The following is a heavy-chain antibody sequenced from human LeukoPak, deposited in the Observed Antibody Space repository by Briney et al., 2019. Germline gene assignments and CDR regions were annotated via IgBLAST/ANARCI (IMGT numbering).Heavy chain of an antibody. CDR2: ISYDGSNK. J-gene: IGHJ5*02. CDR1: GFTFSSYA. V-gene: IGHV3-30-3*01. CDR3: ARERGQAAENWFDP. Sequence: GGSLRLSCAASGFTFSSYAMHWVRQAPGKGLEWVAVISYDGSNKYYADSVKGRFTISRDNSKNTLYLQMNSLRAEDTAVYYCARERGQAAENWFDPWGQGTLATVSS. D-gene: IGHD6-25*01.